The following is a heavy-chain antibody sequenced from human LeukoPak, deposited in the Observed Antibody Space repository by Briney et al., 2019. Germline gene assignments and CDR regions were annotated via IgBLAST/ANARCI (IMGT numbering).Heavy chain of an antibody. CDR2: ISAYNGNT. V-gene: IGHV1-18*01. J-gene: IGHJ6*02. D-gene: IGHD6-13*01. CDR1: GYTFTSYG. Sequence: GASVKVSCKASGYTFTSYGISWVRQAPGQGLEWMGWISAYNGNTDYAQKLQGRVTMTTDTSTSTAYMELRSLRSDDTAVYYCARDLYRSSSWPETGGMDVWGQGTTVTVSS. CDR3: ARDLYRSSSWPETGGMDV.